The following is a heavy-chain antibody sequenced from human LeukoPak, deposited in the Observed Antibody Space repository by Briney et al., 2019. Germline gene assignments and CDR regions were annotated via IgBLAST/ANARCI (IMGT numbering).Heavy chain of an antibody. CDR1: GGTFSSYA. CDR2: IIPIFGTA. V-gene: IGHV1-69*01. D-gene: IGHD2-2*01. CDR3: ARGSGDIVVVPANNWFDP. J-gene: IGHJ5*02. Sequence: ASVKVSCKASGGTFSSYAISWVRQAPGQGLEWMGGIIPIFGTANYAQKFQGRVTITADESTSTAYMELSSLRSEDTAVYYCARGSGDIVVVPANNWFDPWGQGTLVAVSS.